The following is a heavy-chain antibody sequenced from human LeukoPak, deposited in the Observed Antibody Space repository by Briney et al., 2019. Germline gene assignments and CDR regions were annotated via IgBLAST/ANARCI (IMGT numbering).Heavy chain of an antibody. J-gene: IGHJ5*02. CDR2: IRYDGSNK. V-gene: IGHV3-30*02. CDR1: GFTFSSYG. Sequence: GGSLRLSCAASGFTFSSYGMHWVRQAPGKGLEWVAFIRYDGSNKYYADSVKGRFTISRDNSKNTLYLQMNSLRAEDTAVYCCAKGPITIFSRRWFDPWGQGTLVTVSS. CDR3: AKGPITIFSRRWFDP. D-gene: IGHD3-3*01.